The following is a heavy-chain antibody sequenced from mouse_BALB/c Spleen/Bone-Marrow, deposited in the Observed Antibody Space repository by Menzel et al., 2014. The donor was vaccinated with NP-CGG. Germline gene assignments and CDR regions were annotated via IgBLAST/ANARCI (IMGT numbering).Heavy chain of an antibody. J-gene: IGHJ4*01. CDR3: ARLTPDYAMDY. CDR2: ISSGGSYT. CDR1: GFTFSNYG. D-gene: IGHD1-3*01. V-gene: IGHV5-6*03. Sequence: EVMLVESGGGLVKPGGSLKLSCAASGFTFSNYGMSWVRQTPDKRLEWVATISSGGSYTYFPDSVKGRFTISRDNAKNTLYLQMNSLKSEDAAMYYCARLTPDYAMDYWGQGTSVTVSS.